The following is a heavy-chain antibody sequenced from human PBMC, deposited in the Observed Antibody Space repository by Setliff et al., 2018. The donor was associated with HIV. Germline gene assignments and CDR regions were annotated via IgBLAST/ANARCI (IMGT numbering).Heavy chain of an antibody. CDR1: GGSISSGTYF. D-gene: IGHD6-19*01. V-gene: IGHV4-61*09. Sequence: PSETPSLTCTVAGGSISSGTYFWSWIRQPAGKGLEWIGHIHTSGNANYNPSLNSRVTISVDTSKNHFSLKLSSVTAADTAVYYCARSLLPSITVAGTIGYWGQGSQVTVSS. CDR3: ARSLLPSITVAGTIGY. CDR2: IHTSGNA. J-gene: IGHJ4*02.